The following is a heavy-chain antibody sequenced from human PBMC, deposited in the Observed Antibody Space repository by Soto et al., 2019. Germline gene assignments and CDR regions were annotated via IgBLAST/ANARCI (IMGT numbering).Heavy chain of an antibody. CDR3: ARCHSGSYPYNWFDP. Sequence: SETLSLTCTVSGGSISSSSYYWGWIRQPPGKGLEWIGSIYYSGSTYYNPSLKSRVTISVDTSKNQFSLKLSSVTAADTAVYYCARCHSGSYPYNWFDPWGQATLVSDSS. CDR2: IYYSGST. D-gene: IGHD1-26*01. V-gene: IGHV4-39*01. CDR1: GGSISSSSYY. J-gene: IGHJ5*02.